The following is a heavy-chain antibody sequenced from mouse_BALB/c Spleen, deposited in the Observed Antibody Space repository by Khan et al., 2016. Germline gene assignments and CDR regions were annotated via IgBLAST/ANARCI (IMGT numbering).Heavy chain of an antibody. CDR1: GFAFSGYW. V-gene: IGHV1-80*01. J-gene: IGHJ3*01. CDR3: AGVAPFAS. Sequence: QVQLQQSGAELVRPGSSVKLSCKASGFAFSGYWMYWVKQRPGQGLEWIGQIYPGDGDTYYNGKFKGKATLSADKSSSTVYMQLSSLTSEDSAVYFGAGVAPFASWGQGTLVTVSA. CDR2: IYPGDGDT.